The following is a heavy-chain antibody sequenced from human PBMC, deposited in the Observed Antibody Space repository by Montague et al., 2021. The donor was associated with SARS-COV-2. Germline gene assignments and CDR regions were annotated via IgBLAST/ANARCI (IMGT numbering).Heavy chain of an antibody. V-gene: IGHV4-39*01. J-gene: IGHJ4*02. CDR2: IYYSGND. Sequence: SETLSLTCTVSGGSISSSGYYWSWLRQPPGKGLEWIATIYYSGNDYYNRSIKSRVTISVDKSKCQFSLKLNAVTAAVTAVYYCARFWLPATGSLNGFYFDFWGQGALVTVSS. CDR1: GGSISSSGYY. D-gene: IGHD6-13*01. CDR3: ARFWLPATGSLNGFYFDF.